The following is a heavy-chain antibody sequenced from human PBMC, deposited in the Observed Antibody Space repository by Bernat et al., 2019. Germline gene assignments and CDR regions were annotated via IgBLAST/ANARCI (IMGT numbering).Heavy chain of an antibody. CDR3: ARDSDSVGAAAGFDI. Sequence: QVQLVESGGGVVQPGRSLRLSCAASGFTFSSYGMHWVRQAPGKGLEWVAVIWYDGSNKYYADSVKGRFTISRDNSKNTLYLQMNSLRAEDTAVYYRARDSDSVGAAAGFDIWGQGTMVTVSS. CDR1: GFTFSSYG. CDR2: IWYDGSNK. J-gene: IGHJ3*02. D-gene: IGHD6-13*01. V-gene: IGHV3-33*01.